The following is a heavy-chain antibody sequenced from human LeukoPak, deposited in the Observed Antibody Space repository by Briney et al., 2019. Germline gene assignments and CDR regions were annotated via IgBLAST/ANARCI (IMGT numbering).Heavy chain of an antibody. J-gene: IGHJ5*02. D-gene: IGHD4-17*01. CDR2: IKQDGSEK. Sequence: PGGSLRLSCAASGFTFSSYWMSWVRQAPGKGPEWVASIKQDGSEKYYVDSVKGRFTISRDNAKNSLYLQMNSLRAEDTALYCARAPGEGWFDPWGQGTLVTVSS. V-gene: IGHV3-7*01. CDR3: ARAPGEGWFDP. CDR1: GFTFSSYW.